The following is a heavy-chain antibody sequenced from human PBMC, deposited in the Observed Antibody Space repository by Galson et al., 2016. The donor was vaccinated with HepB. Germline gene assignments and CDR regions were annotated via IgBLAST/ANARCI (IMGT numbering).Heavy chain of an antibody. Sequence: SLRLSCAASGFIVSSNDMSWVRQAPGKGLEWVSVLYSGGSTYYADSVKGRFTISRDNGRNTLYLQMNSRRAEDTGVYYCARDQARRGPTTFDNWGQGTLVTVSS. CDR3: ARDQARRGPTTFDN. D-gene: IGHD1-26*01. J-gene: IGHJ4*02. CDR2: LYSGGST. CDR1: GFIVSSND. V-gene: IGHV3-53*01.